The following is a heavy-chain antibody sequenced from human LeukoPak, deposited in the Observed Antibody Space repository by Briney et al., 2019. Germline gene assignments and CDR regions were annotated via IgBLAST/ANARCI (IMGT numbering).Heavy chain of an antibody. CDR3: AKHLRVITSKGAFDI. CDR2: ISGSGGST. CDR1: GFTFSSYA. V-gene: IGHV3-23*01. J-gene: IGHJ3*02. D-gene: IGHD3-22*01. Sequence: GGSLRLSCAASGFTFSSYAMSWVRQAAGKGLEWVSAISGSGGSTYYADSVKGRFTISRDNSKNTLYLQMNSLRAEDTAVYYCAKHLRVITSKGAFDIWGQGTMVTVSS.